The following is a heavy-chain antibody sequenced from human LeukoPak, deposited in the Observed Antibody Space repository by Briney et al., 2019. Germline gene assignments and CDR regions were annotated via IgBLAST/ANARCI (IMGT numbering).Heavy chain of an antibody. J-gene: IGHJ4*02. Sequence: ASVKVSCKASGYTFTGYYMHWVRQAPGQGLEWMGWINPNSGGTNYAQKFQGRVTMTRDTSISTAYMELSRLRSDDTAVYYCAVGYCSGGSCHQIPFDYWGQGTLVTVSS. CDR3: AVGYCSGGSCHQIPFDY. V-gene: IGHV1-2*02. D-gene: IGHD2-15*01. CDR2: INPNSGGT. CDR1: GYTFTGYY.